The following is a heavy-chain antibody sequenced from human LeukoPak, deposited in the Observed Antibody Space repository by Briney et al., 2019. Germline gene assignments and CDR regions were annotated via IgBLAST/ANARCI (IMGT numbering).Heavy chain of an antibody. V-gene: IGHV4-39*01. J-gene: IGHJ4*02. CDR1: GGSISSIIYY. CDR2: IYYSGST. D-gene: IGHD3-10*01. CDR3: ARHSRSVDYGSGSYTWDY. Sequence: PSETLSLTCTVSGGSISSIIYYWGWIRQPPGKGLEWIGTIYYSGSTYYNVSLESRVTISVDTSRNQFSLKLSSVTAADTAVYYCARHSRSVDYGSGSYTWDYWGQGTLVTVSS.